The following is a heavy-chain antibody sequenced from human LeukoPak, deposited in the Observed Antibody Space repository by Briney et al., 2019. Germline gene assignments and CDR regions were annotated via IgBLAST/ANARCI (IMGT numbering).Heavy chain of an antibody. D-gene: IGHD1-1*01. CDR1: GFTVSSNH. J-gene: IGHJ3*01. CDR3: ARDPGIDAFDV. V-gene: IGHV3-53*01. Sequence: PGGSLRLSCAASGFTVSSNHMSWVRQAPGKGLEWVSVIYRGGSTYYADSVKGRFTISRDNSKNTVYLQMNSLRAEDTAVYYCARDPGIDAFDVWGQGTMVTVSS. CDR2: IYRGGST.